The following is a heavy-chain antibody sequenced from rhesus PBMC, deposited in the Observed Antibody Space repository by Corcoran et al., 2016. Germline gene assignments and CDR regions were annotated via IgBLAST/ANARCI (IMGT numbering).Heavy chain of an antibody. Sequence: QVQLQESGPGLVKPSETLSLTCAVSGGSISSNYWSWIRQPPGKGLEWFGRISASGGSTDYNPSLKCRVTFSTDTSKNQFSLKLSSVTAADTAVFYCARGPYYYGSAYHAYYFDYWGQGVLVTVSS. CDR1: GGSISSNY. J-gene: IGHJ4*01. CDR3: ARGPYYYGSAYHAYYFDY. D-gene: IGHD3-28*01. CDR2: ISASGGST. V-gene: IGHV4-160*01.